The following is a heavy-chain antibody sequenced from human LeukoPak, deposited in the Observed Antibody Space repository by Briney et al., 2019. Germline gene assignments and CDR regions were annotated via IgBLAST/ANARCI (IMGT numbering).Heavy chain of an antibody. J-gene: IGHJ5*02. V-gene: IGHV1-8*01. D-gene: IGHD3-22*01. CDR2: MNPNSGNT. Sequence: ASVKVSCKASGYTFTSYDINWVRQATGQGLEWMGWMNPNSGNTGYAQKFQGRVTMTRNTPISTAYMELSSLRSEDTAVYYCARVGYYDSSGYYGRFDPWGQGTLVTVSS. CDR3: ARVGYYDSSGYYGRFDP. CDR1: GYTFTSYD.